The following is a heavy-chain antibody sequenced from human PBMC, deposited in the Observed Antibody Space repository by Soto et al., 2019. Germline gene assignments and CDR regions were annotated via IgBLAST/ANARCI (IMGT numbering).Heavy chain of an antibody. V-gene: IGHV1-69*13. D-gene: IGHD5-12*01. Sequence: GASVKVSCKASGGTFSSYAISWVRQAPGQGLEWMGGIIPIFGTANYAQKFQGRVTITADESTSTAYMELSSLRSEDTAVYYCARVGTGPDGYNYDYWGQGTLVTVSS. CDR2: IIPIFGTA. J-gene: IGHJ4*02. CDR3: ARVGTGPDGYNYDY. CDR1: GGTFSSYA.